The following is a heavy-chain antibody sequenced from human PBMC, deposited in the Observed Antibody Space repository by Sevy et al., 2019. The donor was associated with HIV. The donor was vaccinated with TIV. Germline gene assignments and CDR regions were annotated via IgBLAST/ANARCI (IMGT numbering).Heavy chain of an antibody. V-gene: IGHV4-31*03. Sequence: SETLSLTCTVSGDSINNGDYYWSWIRQHPGKGLEWIGKIYYTGTKYYNPSLKSRLRISVERSENTLSLSLRSVTAADTAVYYCARTTVTTLSSARNNWFDPWGQGTLVTVSS. CDR1: GDSINNGDYY. D-gene: IGHD4-4*01. J-gene: IGHJ5*02. CDR3: ARTTVTTLSSARNNWFDP. CDR2: IYYTGTK.